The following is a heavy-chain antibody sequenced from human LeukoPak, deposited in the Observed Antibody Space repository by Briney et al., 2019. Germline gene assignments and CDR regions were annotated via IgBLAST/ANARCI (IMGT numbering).Heavy chain of an antibody. V-gene: IGHV3-23*01. J-gene: IGHJ4*02. CDR2: ISGSGGST. D-gene: IGHD1-26*01. Sequence: PGGSLRLSCAASGFTFRTYDMNWVRQAPGKGLEWVSAISGSGGSTYYADSVKGRVTISRDNSKNTLYLQVNSLRVEDTAVYYCVKDRLGAMMYFDFWGQGTLVTVSS. CDR3: VKDRLGAMMYFDF. CDR1: GFTFRTYD.